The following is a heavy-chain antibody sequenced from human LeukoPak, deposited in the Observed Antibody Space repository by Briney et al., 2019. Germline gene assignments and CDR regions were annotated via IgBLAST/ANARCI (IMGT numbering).Heavy chain of an antibody. D-gene: IGHD3-10*01. CDR3: ARDPSAAVRGVVIDY. CDR1: GFTFSCYW. V-gene: IGHV3-74*01. J-gene: IGHJ4*02. CDR2: INSDGSST. Sequence: PGGSLRLSCAASGFTFSCYWMHWVRQAPGKGLVCVSRINSDGSSTSYADSVKGRFTISRDNAKNTLYLQMNSLRAEDTAVYYCARDPSAAVRGVVIDYWGQGTLVTVSS.